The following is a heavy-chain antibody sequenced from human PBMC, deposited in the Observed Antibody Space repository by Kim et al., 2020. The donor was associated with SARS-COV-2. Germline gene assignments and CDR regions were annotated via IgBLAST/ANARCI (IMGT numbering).Heavy chain of an antibody. CDR2: IYPGDSDT. CDR3: ARHSYAEPPGPFHL. V-gene: IGHV5-51*01. CDR1: GQSFRSFW. J-gene: IGHJ3*01. D-gene: IGHD2-2*01. Sequence: GESLKISCRLSGQSFRSFWIGWVRHMPGKGLEWIGIIYPGDSDTIYGPSFEGHVTISADQSISTAYLQWDGLKASDTAMYYCARHSYAEPPGPFHLWGQGTMVTVSS.